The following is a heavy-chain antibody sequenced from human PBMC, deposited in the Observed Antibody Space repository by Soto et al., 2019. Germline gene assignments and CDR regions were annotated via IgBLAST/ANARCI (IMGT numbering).Heavy chain of an antibody. CDR1: SDSISSGNW. Sequence: SETLSLTCVVSSDSISSGNWWGWIRQPPGKGLEWLAYMSYSGTTYYNPSLKSRVTMSVDTSKNQFSLRLSSVTAVDTAVYYCGRLPRLGDPFDYWGQGILVTVSS. D-gene: IGHD3-16*01. J-gene: IGHJ4*02. CDR2: MSYSGTT. V-gene: IGHV4-28*01. CDR3: GRLPRLGDPFDY.